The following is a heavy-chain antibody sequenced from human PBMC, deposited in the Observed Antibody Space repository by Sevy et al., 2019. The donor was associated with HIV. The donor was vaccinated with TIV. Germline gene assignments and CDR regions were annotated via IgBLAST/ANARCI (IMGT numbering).Heavy chain of an antibody. J-gene: IGHJ1*01. D-gene: IGHD1-1*01. V-gene: IGHV3-30-3*01. CDR2: ISCDGSNE. CDR3: ALERLSSNVAEYVQN. Sequence: GGSLRLSCAASGFTFSSFFMHWVRQAPGKGLEWVATISCDGSNEHYADSVKGRFTISRDNSKNALYLQMNSLRAEDTTVYYCALERLSSNVAEYVQNWGQGTLVTVSS. CDR1: GFTFSSFF.